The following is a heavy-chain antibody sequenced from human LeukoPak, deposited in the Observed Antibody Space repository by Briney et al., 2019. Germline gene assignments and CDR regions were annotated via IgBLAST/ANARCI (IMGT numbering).Heavy chain of an antibody. D-gene: IGHD3-22*01. J-gene: IGHJ1*01. V-gene: IGHV1-3*04. CDR1: GYTFTNYG. CDR3: ARVPLHDDSRHYYPH. Sequence: ASVKVSCKTSGYTFTNYGMRWVRQAPRQNPEWMGWVNTGNGNTKSSQKFQDRVTLTRDTSASTGYMELNSLSSEDTAVYYCARVPLHDDSRHYYPHWGQGTPVTVSS. CDR2: VNTGNGNT.